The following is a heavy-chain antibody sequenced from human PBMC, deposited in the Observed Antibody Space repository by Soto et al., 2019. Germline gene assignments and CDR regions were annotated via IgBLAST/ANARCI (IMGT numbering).Heavy chain of an antibody. J-gene: IGHJ6*02. CDR2: LHHDGTT. D-gene: IGHD3-16*01. Sequence: QVQLQESGPGLVKPSETLSLTCTVSGGPITTTIWWAWVRLPPGKGLEWIGELHHDGTTTYNPSLESRITVSPAKSNYRFSRNLPSVTAADTAISYCATQAIAYAWGVWGRGTTVTVSS. CDR1: GGPITTTIW. V-gene: IGHV4-4*02. CDR3: ATQAIAYAWGV.